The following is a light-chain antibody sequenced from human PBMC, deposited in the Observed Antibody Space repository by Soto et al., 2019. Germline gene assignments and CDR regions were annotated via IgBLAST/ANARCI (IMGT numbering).Light chain of an antibody. J-gene: IGLJ1*01. CDR1: RSDIGSNS. Sequence: QSVLTQPPSASGTPGQTVIISCSGSRSDIGSNSVNWYQHLPGTAPKLLIYNNNQRPSGVPDRFSGSKSGTSASLAISGLQSEDEADYYCAAWDDSLSGYVFGTGTKVTV. CDR3: AAWDDSLSGYV. V-gene: IGLV1-44*01. CDR2: NNN.